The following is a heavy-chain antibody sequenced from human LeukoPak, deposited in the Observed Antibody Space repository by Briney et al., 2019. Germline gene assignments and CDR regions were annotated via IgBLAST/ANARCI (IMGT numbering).Heavy chain of an antibody. Sequence: GGCLRLSWAASGFTFSSYGMPWVRQAPGKGLEWVAVISYDGSNKYYADSVKGRFTISRDNSKNTLYLQMNSLRAEDTAVYYCAKTNWNYEIDDTFDIWGQGTMVTVSS. CDR2: ISYDGSNK. CDR3: AKTNWNYEIDDTFDI. D-gene: IGHD1-7*01. J-gene: IGHJ3*02. CDR1: GFTFSSYG. V-gene: IGHV3-30*18.